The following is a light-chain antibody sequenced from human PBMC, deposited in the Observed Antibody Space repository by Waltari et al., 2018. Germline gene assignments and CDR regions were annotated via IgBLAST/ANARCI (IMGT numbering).Light chain of an antibody. CDR1: SSDVGRFNY. CDR2: EVN. Sequence: QSALTQPPSASGSPGQSVTISCTGTSSDVGRFNYASWYQQYPGKTPKLLIYEVNKRPSGIPDRFSGSKSGNTASLTVSGLQAEDEAEYYCSSYGGRNNLLFGEGTKLTVL. V-gene: IGLV2-8*01. J-gene: IGLJ3*02. CDR3: SSYGGRNNLL.